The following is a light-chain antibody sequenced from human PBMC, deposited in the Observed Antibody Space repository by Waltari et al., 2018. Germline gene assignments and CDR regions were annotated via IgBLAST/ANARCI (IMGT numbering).Light chain of an antibody. CDR3: MQSMVLRT. CDR1: QSLLHSHGKTY. Sequence: DIVMTQTPLSLSVTPGQPASISCKSSQSLLHSHGKTYLYWYLHKTGQPPQLLMYVVSNRFSGVPDRFSGSGSGADVTLKISGVEVEDVGVYDCMQSMVLRTFCQGSKLEIK. CDR2: VVS. V-gene: IGKV2D-29*01. J-gene: IGKJ1*01.